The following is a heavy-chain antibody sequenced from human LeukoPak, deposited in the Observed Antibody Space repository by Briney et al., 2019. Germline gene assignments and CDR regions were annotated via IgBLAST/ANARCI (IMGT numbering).Heavy chain of an antibody. Sequence: GTSVKVSCKASGFTFTKSAMQWVRQARGQRLEWIGWIVVGSGNTNYAQKFQERVTITRDMSTSTAYMELSSLRSEDTAVYYCAAGPGYCSGGSCFLKYTFDIWGQGTMVTVSS. D-gene: IGHD2-15*01. CDR2: IVVGSGNT. J-gene: IGHJ3*02. CDR1: GFTFTKSA. V-gene: IGHV1-58*02. CDR3: AAGPGYCSGGSCFLKYTFDI.